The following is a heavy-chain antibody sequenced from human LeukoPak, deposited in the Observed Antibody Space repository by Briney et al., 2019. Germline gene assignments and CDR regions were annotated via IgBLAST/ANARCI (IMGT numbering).Heavy chain of an antibody. CDR3: AREIFGSGSDPDF. D-gene: IGHD3-10*01. CDR2: ISGSGGST. J-gene: IGHJ4*02. CDR1: RFTFSSYA. V-gene: IGHV3-23*01. Sequence: GGSLRLPCAASRFTFSSYAMSWLRQAPGEGLEWVSAISGSGGSTYYADSVKGRFTISRDSSKNTVSLQTNNLRPEDTAVYYCAREIFGSGSDPDFWGQGTLVTVSS.